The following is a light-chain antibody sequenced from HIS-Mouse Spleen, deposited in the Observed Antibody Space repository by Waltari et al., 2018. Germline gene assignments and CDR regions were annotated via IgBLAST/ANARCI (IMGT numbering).Light chain of an antibody. Sequence: SEISQTPPLSVSPGHTARRTRPGDTFPQKNTFLYPQKIGHAPVLVIYEDSKRHSGIPERFSGSSSGTMATLTISGAQVEDEADYYCYSTDSSGNHRVFGGGTKLTVL. J-gene: IGLJ2*01. CDR2: EDS. CDR1: TFPQKN. V-gene: IGLV3-10*01. CDR3: YSTDSSGNHRV.